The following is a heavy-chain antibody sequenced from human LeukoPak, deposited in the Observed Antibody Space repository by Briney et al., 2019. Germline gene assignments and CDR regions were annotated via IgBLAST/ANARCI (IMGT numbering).Heavy chain of an antibody. Sequence: GGSLRLSCAASGFTFSSYAMHWVRQAPGKGLEWVAVISYDGSKEYYADSVKGRFTISRDNSKNTLYLQMNSLRAEDTAVYYCAKNRGAGSHYYYHMNVWGKGTTVTVSS. V-gene: IGHV3-30-3*02. J-gene: IGHJ6*03. CDR1: GFTFSSYA. CDR2: ISYDGSKE. D-gene: IGHD1-26*01. CDR3: AKNRGAGSHYYYHMNV.